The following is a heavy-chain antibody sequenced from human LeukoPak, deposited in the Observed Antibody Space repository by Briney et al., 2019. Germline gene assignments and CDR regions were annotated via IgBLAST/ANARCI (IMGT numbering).Heavy chain of an antibody. V-gene: IGHV3-30-3*01. D-gene: IGHD3-10*01. Sequence: PGGSLRLSCAASGFTFSSYAMHWVRQAPGKGLEWVAVISYDGSNKYYADSVKGRFTISRDNSKNTLYLQMNSLRAEDTAVYYCARVSGSHLDYWGQGTLVTVSS. CDR2: ISYDGSNK. J-gene: IGHJ4*02. CDR3: ARVSGSHLDY. CDR1: GFTFSSYA.